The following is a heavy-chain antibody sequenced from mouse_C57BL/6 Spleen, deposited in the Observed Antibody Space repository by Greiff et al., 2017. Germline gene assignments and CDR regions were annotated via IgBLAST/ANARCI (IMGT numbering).Heavy chain of an antibody. J-gene: IGHJ1*03. CDR1: GYSITSGYY. CDR2: ISYDGSN. D-gene: IGHD3-2*02. CDR3: AREEAYYGYFDG. Sequence: EVKLVESGPGLVKPSQSLSLTCSVTGYSITSGYYWNWIRQFPGNKLEWMGYISYDGSNNYNPSLKNRISITRDTSKNQFFLKLNSVTTEDTATYYCAREEAYYGYFDGWGTGTTVTVSS. V-gene: IGHV3-6*01.